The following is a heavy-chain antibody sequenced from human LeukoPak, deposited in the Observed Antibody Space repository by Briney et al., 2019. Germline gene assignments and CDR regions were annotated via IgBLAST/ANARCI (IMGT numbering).Heavy chain of an antibody. CDR2: ISGSGDNM. V-gene: IGHV3-23*01. J-gene: IGHJ4*02. CDR3: AKDGGYSYGYGDY. Sequence: PGGSLRLSCLASKFTFNNYAMTWVRQAPGKGLEWVSSISGSGDNMDYADSVKGRFTISRDNSKNTLYLQMNSLRAEDTAVYYCAKDGGYSYGYGDYWGQGTLVTVSS. CDR1: KFTFNNYA. D-gene: IGHD5-18*01.